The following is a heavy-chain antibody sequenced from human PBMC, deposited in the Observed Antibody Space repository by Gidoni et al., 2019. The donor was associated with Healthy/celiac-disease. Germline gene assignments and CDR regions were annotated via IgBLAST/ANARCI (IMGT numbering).Heavy chain of an antibody. CDR1: GFTFSSYG. CDR2: IWYDGSNK. Sequence: QVQLVESGGGVVQPGRFLRLSCAASGFTFSSYGMHWVRQAPGKGLEWVAVIWYDGSNKYYADSVKGRFTISRDNSKNTLYLQMNSLRAEDTAVYYCARGRGWFDPWGRGTLVTVSS. CDR3: ARGRGWFDP. V-gene: IGHV3-33*01. J-gene: IGHJ5*02.